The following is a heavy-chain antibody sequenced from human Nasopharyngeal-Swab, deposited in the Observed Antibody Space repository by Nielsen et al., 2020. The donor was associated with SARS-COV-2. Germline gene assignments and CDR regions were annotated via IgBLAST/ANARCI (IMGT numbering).Heavy chain of an antibody. D-gene: IGHD4-17*01. J-gene: IGHJ4*02. CDR2: INPKGGST. Sequence: WVRQAPGQGLEWMGIINPKGGSTNYAQKFLGRIIMTRDTPTTTVYMELSSLGSEDTAVYYCARDIGDYRSFAYWGQGTLVTVSS. CDR3: ARDIGDYRSFAY. V-gene: IGHV1-46*01.